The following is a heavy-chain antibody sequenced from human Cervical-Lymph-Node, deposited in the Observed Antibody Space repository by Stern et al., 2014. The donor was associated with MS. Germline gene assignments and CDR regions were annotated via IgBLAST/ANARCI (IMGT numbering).Heavy chain of an antibody. CDR1: GYTFTNYW. CDR3: ARHVVYDHSGPHYYYDMDV. J-gene: IGHJ6*02. Sequence: EVQLVESGAEVKMPGGSLQISCKCSGYTFTNYWIGWVRQMPGKGLEWMGVIFPGDSDPRYGPSFQGQVTISADTSISTAYLQWSSLKASDTAMYYCARHVVYDHSGPHYYYDMDVWGQGTTLTVSS. CDR2: IFPGDSDP. V-gene: IGHV5-51*03. D-gene: IGHD3-22*01.